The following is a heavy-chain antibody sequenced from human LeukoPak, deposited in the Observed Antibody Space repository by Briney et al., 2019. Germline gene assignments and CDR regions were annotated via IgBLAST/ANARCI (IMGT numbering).Heavy chain of an antibody. CDR1: GSTVSVNY. V-gene: IGHV3-66*01. Sequence: PGGSLRLSCAASGSTVSVNYMGWVRQAPGKGLEWVSVLYTGNRTYYGDSVKGRFTISRDNSKNTLFLEMNILRAEDTAVYYCVRDFSGDFAIRVVWGQGTTVTVSS. J-gene: IGHJ6*02. CDR3: VRDFSGDFAIRVV. D-gene: IGHD2-21*01. CDR2: LYTGNRT.